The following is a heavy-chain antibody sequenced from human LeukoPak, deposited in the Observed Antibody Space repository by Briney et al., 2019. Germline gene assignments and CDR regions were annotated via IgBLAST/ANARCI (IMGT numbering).Heavy chain of an antibody. Sequence: KESGPTLVKPTQTLTLTCTFSGFSLTTSEVAVGWIRQPPGKALEWLALIYGAGEIHYSPSLNNGLTITKDTSKNQVVLTMTNMDPVDTATYYCAHRDGGYFDYWGQGTLVTVSS. J-gene: IGHJ4*02. CDR1: GFSLTTSEVA. CDR2: IYGAGEI. V-gene: IGHV2-5*02. CDR3: AHRDGGYFDY. D-gene: IGHD2-15*01.